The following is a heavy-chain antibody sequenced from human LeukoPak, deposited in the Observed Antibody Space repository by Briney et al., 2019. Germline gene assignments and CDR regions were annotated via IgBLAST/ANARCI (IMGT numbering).Heavy chain of an antibody. D-gene: IGHD5-12*01. Sequence: GGSLRLSCAASGLTFSDYYMDWVRQAPGKGLEWVGRNRNKANSYTTEYAASVKGRFTISRDDSKNSLYLQMNSLKTEDTAVYYCVRDIDIVAASGYFDYWGQGTLVTVSS. CDR2: NRNKANSYTT. CDR1: GLTFSDYY. CDR3: VRDIDIVAASGYFDY. J-gene: IGHJ4*02. V-gene: IGHV3-72*01.